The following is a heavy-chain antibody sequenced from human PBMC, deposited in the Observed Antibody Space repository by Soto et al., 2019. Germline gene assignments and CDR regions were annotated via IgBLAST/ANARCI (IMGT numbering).Heavy chain of an antibody. V-gene: IGHV3-64*01. CDR3: ARTWDIVVVVAPFDV. Sequence: GGSLRLSCAASGFTFSSYAMHWVRQAPGKGLEYVSAISSNGGSTYYANSVKGRFTISRDNSKNTLYLQMGSLRAEDMAVYYCARTWDIVVVVAPFDVWGKGTTVTVSS. J-gene: IGHJ6*04. CDR2: ISSNGGST. D-gene: IGHD2-15*01. CDR1: GFTFSSYA.